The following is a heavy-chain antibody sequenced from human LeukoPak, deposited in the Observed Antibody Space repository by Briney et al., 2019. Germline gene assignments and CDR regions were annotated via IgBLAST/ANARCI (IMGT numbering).Heavy chain of an antibody. V-gene: IGHV3-23*01. CDR3: AKWTPFWMATTSLDY. D-gene: IGHD5-24*01. CDR1: GFTSSSYA. CDR2: ISGSGGST. Sequence: GGSLRLSCAASGFTSSSYAMSWVRQAPGKGLEWVSAISGSGGSTYYADSVKGRFTISRDNSKNTLYLQMNSLRAEDTAVYYCAKWTPFWMATTSLDYWGQGTLVTVSS. J-gene: IGHJ4*02.